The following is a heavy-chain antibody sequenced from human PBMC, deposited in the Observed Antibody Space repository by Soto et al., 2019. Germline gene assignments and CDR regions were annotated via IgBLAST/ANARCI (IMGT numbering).Heavy chain of an antibody. V-gene: IGHV4-59*01. CDR1: GGSISSYY. Sequence: SETLSLTCTVSGGSISSYYWSWIRQPPGKGLEWIGYIYYSGSTNCNPSLKSRVTISVDTSKNQFSLKLSSVTAADTAVYYCARDRLYYYGMDVWGQGTTVTVSS. J-gene: IGHJ6*02. CDR3: ARDRLYYYGMDV. CDR2: IYYSGST.